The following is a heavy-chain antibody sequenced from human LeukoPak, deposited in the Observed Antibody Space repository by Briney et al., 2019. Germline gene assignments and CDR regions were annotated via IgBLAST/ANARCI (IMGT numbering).Heavy chain of an antibody. D-gene: IGHD6-19*01. J-gene: IGHJ4*02. CDR3: ARGGGPSSGWFWDY. CDR2: MNPNSGNT. CDR1: GYTFTSYD. Sequence: ASVKVSCKASGYTFTSYDINWVRQATGQGLEWMGWMNPNSGNTGYAQKFQGRVTITRNTSISTAYMELSSLRSEDAAVYYCARGGGPSSGWFWDYWGQGTLVTVSS. V-gene: IGHV1-8*03.